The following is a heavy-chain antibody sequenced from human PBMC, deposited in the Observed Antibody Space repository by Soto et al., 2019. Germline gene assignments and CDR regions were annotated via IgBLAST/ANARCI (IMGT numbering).Heavy chain of an antibody. Sequence: QVQLVQSGAEVKKPGASVKVSCKASGYRFNSFGISWVRQAPGQGLEWMGWISVYNGNTNHAQKLQDRVTMTTDTSTDRAYMELRRLGSDDTAGYYCARGQGYYFSSSGYRSYFFDYWGQGTLVTVSS. CDR2: ISVYNGNT. CDR1: GYRFNSFG. D-gene: IGHD3-3*01. V-gene: IGHV1-18*04. CDR3: ARGQGYYFSSSGYRSYFFDY. J-gene: IGHJ4*02.